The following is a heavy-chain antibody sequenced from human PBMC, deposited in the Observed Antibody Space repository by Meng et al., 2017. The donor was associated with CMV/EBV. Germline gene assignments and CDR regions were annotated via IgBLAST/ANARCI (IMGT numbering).Heavy chain of an antibody. CDR2: ISDSGADT. CDR1: FSSYA. CDR3: AKSFTNHIPVAGRGLFDP. Sequence: FSSYAMSWVRQAPGKGLKWISSISDSGADTYYEDSVKGRFTISRDNSRNTLYLQINSLTAEDTAMYYCAKSFTNHIPVAGRGLFDPWGQGTLVTVSS. J-gene: IGHJ5*02. V-gene: IGHV3-23*01. D-gene: IGHD6-19*01.